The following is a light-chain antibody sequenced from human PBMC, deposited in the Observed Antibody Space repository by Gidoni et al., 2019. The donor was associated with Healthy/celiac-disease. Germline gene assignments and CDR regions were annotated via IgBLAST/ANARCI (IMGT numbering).Light chain of an antibody. CDR2: SNN. Sequence: QSVLTQPPSASGTPGQRVTIPCSGSSSNIGSNTVNWYQQLPGTAPTLLIYSNNQRPSGVPDRFSGSKSGTSASLAISGLQSEDEADYYCAAWDDSLNGPYVVFGGGTKLTVL. CDR1: SSNIGSNT. CDR3: AAWDDSLNGPYVV. V-gene: IGLV1-44*01. J-gene: IGLJ2*01.